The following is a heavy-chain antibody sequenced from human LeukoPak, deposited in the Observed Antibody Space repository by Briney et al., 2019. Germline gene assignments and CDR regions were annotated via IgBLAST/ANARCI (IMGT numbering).Heavy chain of an antibody. CDR3: ARRNRAYWYFDL. V-gene: IGHV1-8*01. CDR1: GYSFTSFD. D-gene: IGHD1-14*01. Sequence: GASVKVSCTASGYSFTSFDINWVRQASGQGLEWMGWMNLHSGKSGFAQKFQGRVILTSNTSISTVYMELSSLRSEDSAIYYCARRNRAYWYFDLWGRGTPVTVSS. CDR2: MNLHSGKS. J-gene: IGHJ2*01.